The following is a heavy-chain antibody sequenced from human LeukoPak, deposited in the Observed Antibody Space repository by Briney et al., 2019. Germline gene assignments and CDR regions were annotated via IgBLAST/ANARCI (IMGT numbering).Heavy chain of an antibody. D-gene: IGHD3-22*01. CDR3: ARNPYDSSGYSSEPDAFDI. Sequence: PGRSLRLSCAASGFTFSSYGMHWVRQAPGKGLEWVAVIWHDGSNKYYADSVKGRFTISRDNSKNTLYLQMNSLRAEDTAVYYCARNPYDSSGYSSEPDAFDIWGQGTMVTVSS. V-gene: IGHV3-33*01. CDR1: GFTFSSYG. J-gene: IGHJ3*02. CDR2: IWHDGSNK.